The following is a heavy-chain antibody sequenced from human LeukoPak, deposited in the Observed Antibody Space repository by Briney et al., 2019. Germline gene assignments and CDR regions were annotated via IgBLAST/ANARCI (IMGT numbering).Heavy chain of an antibody. CDR1: GNYW. CDR2: INSDGSWT. J-gene: IGHJ4*02. V-gene: IGHV3-74*01. Sequence: GGSLRLSCAASGNYWMHWVRQVPGKGLVWVSHINSDGSWTSYADSVKGRFTISKDNAKNTVYLQMNSLSAEDTAVYYCVSFYETYWGRGTLVTVSS. CDR3: VSFYETY. D-gene: IGHD2/OR15-2a*01.